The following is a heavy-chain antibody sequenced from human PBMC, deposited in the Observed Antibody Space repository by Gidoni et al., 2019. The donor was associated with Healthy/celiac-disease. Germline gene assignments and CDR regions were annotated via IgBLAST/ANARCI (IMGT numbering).Heavy chain of an antibody. J-gene: IGHJ6*02. CDR1: CGSISSYY. D-gene: IGHD3-22*01. V-gene: IGHV4-59*01. CDR2: IYYSGST. CDR3: ARTYYYDSSGYFPYYYYGMDV. Sequence: QVQLQESGPGLVKPSGTLSLTCTVSCGSISSYYLSWIRQPPGKGLEWSGYIYYSGSTNYNPSLKSRVTISVDTSKNQFSLKLSSVTAADTAVYYCARTYYYDSSGYFPYYYYGMDVWGQGTTVTVSS.